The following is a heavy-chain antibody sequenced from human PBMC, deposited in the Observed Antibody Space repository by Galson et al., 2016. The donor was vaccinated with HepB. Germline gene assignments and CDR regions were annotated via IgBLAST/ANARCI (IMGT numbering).Heavy chain of an antibody. CDR3: ARHDDQYSGPSYRGP. CDR2: IRTRAKNYAT. V-gene: IGHV3-73*01. Sequence: SLRLSCAASGFTFSGYAIHWVRQASGKGLEWVGRIRTRAKNYATAYGVSVEGRFTLSRDDSKDAAYLQMNSLKTEDTAVYFCARHDDQYSGPSYRGPWGQGTLVTVSS. J-gene: IGHJ5*02. CDR1: GFTFSGYA. D-gene: IGHD5-18*01.